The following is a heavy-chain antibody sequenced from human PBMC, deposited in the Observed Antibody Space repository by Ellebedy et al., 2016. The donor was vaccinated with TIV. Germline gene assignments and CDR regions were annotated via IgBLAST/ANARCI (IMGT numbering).Heavy chain of an antibody. V-gene: IGHV3-23*01. Sequence: GESLKISCVASGFNFDSNAMSWVRQAPGKGLEWVSAISGRGDIIKYADSVKGRFTISRDNSKNKLYLQMDTLRAEETAVYYCAKRPGVTADFYFDSWGQGALVTVYS. J-gene: IGHJ4*02. D-gene: IGHD2-21*02. CDR1: GFNFDSNA. CDR2: ISGRGDII. CDR3: AKRPGVTADFYFDS.